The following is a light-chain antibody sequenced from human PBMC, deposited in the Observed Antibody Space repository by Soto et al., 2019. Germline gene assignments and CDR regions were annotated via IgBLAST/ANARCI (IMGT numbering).Light chain of an antibody. CDR1: NIGRKI. J-gene: IGLJ1*01. CDR3: QVWDSSSDHYV. CDR2: DDS. Sequence: SYELTQPPSVSVAPGQTARITCWGNNIGRKIVHWYQQKPGQAPVLVVYDDSDPPSGIPGRFSGSNSGNTATLTISRVEAGDEADYYCQVWDSSSDHYVFGTGTKVNVL. V-gene: IGLV3-21*02.